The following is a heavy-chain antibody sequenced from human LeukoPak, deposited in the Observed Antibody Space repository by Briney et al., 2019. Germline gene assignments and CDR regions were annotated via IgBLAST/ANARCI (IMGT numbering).Heavy chain of an antibody. D-gene: IGHD5-24*01. CDR3: SEGYFEPFDH. J-gene: IGHJ4*02. V-gene: IGHV4-59*02. CDR1: GVSVSTSH. CDR2: LSYTGKT. Sequence: SETLSLTCNVSGVSVSTSHWNWIRHRPGKGLEWIGCLSYTGKTDYNASLKSRVSISLGSSNNHFSLKLTSVTAADTAVYYCSEGYFEPFDHWGQGILVTVSS.